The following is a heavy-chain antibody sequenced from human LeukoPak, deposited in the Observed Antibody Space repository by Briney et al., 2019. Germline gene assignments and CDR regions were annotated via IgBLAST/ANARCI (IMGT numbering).Heavy chain of an antibody. CDR1: GGSISSYY. V-gene: IGHV4-59*01. D-gene: IGHD5-12*01. J-gene: IGHJ6*02. CDR2: IYYSGST. Sequence: SETLSLTCTVSGGSISSYYWSWIRQPPGKGLEWIGYIYYSGSTNYNPSLKSRVTISVDTSKNQFSLKLSSVTAADTAVYYCAGDIVATTNYYYGMDVWGQGTTVTVSS. CDR3: AGDIVATTNYYYGMDV.